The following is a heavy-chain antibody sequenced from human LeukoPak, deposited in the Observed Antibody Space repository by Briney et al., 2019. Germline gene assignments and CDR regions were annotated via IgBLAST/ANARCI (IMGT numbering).Heavy chain of an antibody. CDR3: ARGRGDGYNYFVLDY. CDR2: ISSSGSTI. D-gene: IGHD5-24*01. Sequence: GGSLRLSCAASGFTFSSYAMSWVRQAPGKGLEWVSYISSSGSTIYYADSVKGRFTISRDNAKNSLYLQMNSLRAEDTAVYYCARGRGDGYNYFVLDYWGQGTLVTVSS. V-gene: IGHV3-48*03. CDR1: GFTFSSYA. J-gene: IGHJ4*02.